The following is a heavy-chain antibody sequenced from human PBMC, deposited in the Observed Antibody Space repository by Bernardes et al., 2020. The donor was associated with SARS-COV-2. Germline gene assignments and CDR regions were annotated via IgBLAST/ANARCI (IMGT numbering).Heavy chain of an antibody. Sequence: GGSLRLSCSASGFVFRSHAMHWVRQAPGKGLEYVAAISSNGGSTFYADSVKVRFTISRDNSKNTLYLQMSDLRAEDTAVYYCVKASFCLGGSCYSHPHYCGQGTLVTVSS. CDR2: ISSNGGST. CDR3: VKASFCLGGSCYSHPHY. D-gene: IGHD3-22*01. CDR1: GFVFRSHA. J-gene: IGHJ4*02. V-gene: IGHV3-64D*06.